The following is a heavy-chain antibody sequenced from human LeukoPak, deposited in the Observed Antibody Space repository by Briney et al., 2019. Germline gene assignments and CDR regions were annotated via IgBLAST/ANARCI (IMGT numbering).Heavy chain of an antibody. CDR1: SGSISSYY. D-gene: IGHD3-9*01. V-gene: IGHV4-59*01. J-gene: IGHJ4*02. CDR3: ARVYPRDSFFDE. CDR2: IYYSGST. Sequence: SETLSLTCTVSSGSISSYYWSWIRQPPGKGREWIGYIYYSGSTNYNPSLKSRVTISVDTSKNQFSLKLSSLTAADTAVYYCARVYPRDSFFDEWGQGPLVTLSS.